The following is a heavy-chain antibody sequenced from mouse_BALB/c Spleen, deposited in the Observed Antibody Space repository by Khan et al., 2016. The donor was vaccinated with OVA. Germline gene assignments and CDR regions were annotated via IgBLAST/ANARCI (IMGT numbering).Heavy chain of an antibody. D-gene: IGHD2-14*01. CDR1: GFTFSDYY. CDR3: GRGGYGTFAY. CDR2: ISDGGSYT. Sequence: EVELVESGGGLVKPGGSLKLSCAASGFTFSDYYMYWVRQTPEKRLEWVATISDGGSYTYYSDSVKGRFTISRDNAKNNLYLQMSSLTSEDSAMYYCGRGGYGTFAYWGQGPLVTVSA. V-gene: IGHV5-4*02. J-gene: IGHJ3*01.